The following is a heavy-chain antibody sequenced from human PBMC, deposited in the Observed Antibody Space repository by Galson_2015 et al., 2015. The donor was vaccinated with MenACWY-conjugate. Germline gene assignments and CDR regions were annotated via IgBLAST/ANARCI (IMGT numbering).Heavy chain of an antibody. V-gene: IGHV4-39*01. D-gene: IGHD3-10*01. J-gene: IGHJ4*02. Sequence: TLSLTCTVSGGSVSSSSYYWGWIRQPPGKGLEWIGSIYYSGSTNYNPSLKSRVTISVDTSKNRFSLKLSSVTAADTAVYYCARHHYGSGSYYYDVIDYWGQGPLVTVSS. CDR3: ARHHYGSGSYYYDVIDY. CDR1: GGSVSSSSYY. CDR2: IYYSGST.